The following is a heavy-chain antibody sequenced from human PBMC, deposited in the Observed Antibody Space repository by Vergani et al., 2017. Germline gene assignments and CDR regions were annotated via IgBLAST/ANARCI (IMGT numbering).Heavy chain of an antibody. CDR2: ISGSGVSA. V-gene: IGHV3-23*01. CDR3: AKQRPGSGWSPGDFDD. D-gene: IGHD6-19*01. Sequence: EVQLLESGGGLVQPGGSLRLTCAASEFTFSNYDMNWVRQAPGKGLEWVSGISGSGVSAYYTDSVKGRFTISRDNSKNMLFLQMTNLRTEDTAIYYCAKQRPGSGWSPGDFDDWGQGILVTVSS. J-gene: IGHJ4*02. CDR1: EFTFSNYD.